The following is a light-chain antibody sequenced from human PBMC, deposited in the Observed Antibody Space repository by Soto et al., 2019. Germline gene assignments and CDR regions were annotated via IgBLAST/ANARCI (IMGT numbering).Light chain of an antibody. J-gene: IGKJ4*01. V-gene: IGKV2-28*01. CDR2: LGS. Sequence: DIVMTQSPLSLPVTPGEPASISCRSSQSLLHRNGHNYLDWYLQRPGQSPQLLIYLGSNRASGVPDRFSGSGSGTDFTLKISRVEAEDVGVYYCMQALQAPGTFGGGTKVEI. CDR1: QSLLHRNGHNY. CDR3: MQALQAPGT.